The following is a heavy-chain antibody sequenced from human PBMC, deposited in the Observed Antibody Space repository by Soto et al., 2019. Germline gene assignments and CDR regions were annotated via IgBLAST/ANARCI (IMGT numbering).Heavy chain of an antibody. CDR1: GGSISSYY. CDR3: ARGSYDFWSGYSTENWFDH. J-gene: IGHJ5*02. D-gene: IGHD3-3*01. Sequence: PSETLSLTCTVSGGSISSYYWSWIRQPPGKGLEWIGYIYYSGSTNYNPSLKSRVTISVDTSKNQFSLKLSSVTAADTAVYYCARGSYDFWSGYSTENWFDHWGQGTLVTVSS. CDR2: IYYSGST. V-gene: IGHV4-59*01.